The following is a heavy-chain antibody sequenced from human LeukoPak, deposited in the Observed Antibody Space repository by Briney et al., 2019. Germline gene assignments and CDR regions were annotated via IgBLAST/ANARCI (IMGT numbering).Heavy chain of an antibody. D-gene: IGHD6-19*01. Sequence: SETLSLTCTVSGGSISSYYWSWIRQPAGKGLEWIGRIYTSGSTNYNPSLKSRVTVSVDTSKNQFSLKLSSVTAADTAVYYCARGPLRSSGWMNSDWGQGTLVTVSS. J-gene: IGHJ4*02. CDR3: ARGPLRSSGWMNSD. CDR1: GGSISSYY. V-gene: IGHV4-4*07. CDR2: IYTSGST.